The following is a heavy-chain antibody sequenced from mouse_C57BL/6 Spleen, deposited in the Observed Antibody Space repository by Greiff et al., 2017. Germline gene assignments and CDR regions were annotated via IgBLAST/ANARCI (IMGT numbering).Heavy chain of an antibody. V-gene: IGHV1-26*01. CDR2: INPNNGGT. D-gene: IGHD2-3*01. Sequence: EVQLQQSGPELVKPGASVKISCKASGYTFTDYYMNWVKQSHGKSLEWIGDINPNNGGTSYNQKFKGKATLTVDKSSSTAYMELRSLTSEDSAVYYCASFDGYFAYWGQGTLVTVSA. CDR1: GYTFTDYY. J-gene: IGHJ3*01. CDR3: ASFDGYFAY.